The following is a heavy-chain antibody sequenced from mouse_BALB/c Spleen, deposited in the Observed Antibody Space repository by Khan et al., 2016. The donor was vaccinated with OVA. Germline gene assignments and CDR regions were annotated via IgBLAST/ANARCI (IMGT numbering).Heavy chain of an antibody. CDR1: GFSLTNYG. J-gene: IGHJ4*01. Sequence: XQLKESGPGLVAPSQSLSIPCTISGFSLTNYGVHWVRQPPGKGLEWLVVIWHDGSTTYNSALKSRLTISKDNSKSQVFLKMNSLQTDDTAMYFCARQPYYHYNVMDYWGQGTSVTVSS. CDR2: IWHDGST. D-gene: IGHD2-10*01. CDR3: ARQPYYHYNVMDY. V-gene: IGHV2-6-1*01.